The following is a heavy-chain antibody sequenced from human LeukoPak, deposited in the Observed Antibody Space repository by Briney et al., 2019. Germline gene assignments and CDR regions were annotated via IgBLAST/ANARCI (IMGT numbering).Heavy chain of an antibody. J-gene: IGHJ4*02. CDR3: AGIMTTVAEAGE. V-gene: IGHV4-39*01. CDR2: IYYSGST. CDR1: SGSISSSSYY. Sequence: SETLSLTCTVSSGSISSSSYYWGWIRQPPGKGLEWIGSIYYSGSTYYNPSLKSRVTISVDTSKNQFSLKLSSVTAADTAVYYCAGIMTTVAEAGEWGQGTLVTVSS. D-gene: IGHD4-23*01.